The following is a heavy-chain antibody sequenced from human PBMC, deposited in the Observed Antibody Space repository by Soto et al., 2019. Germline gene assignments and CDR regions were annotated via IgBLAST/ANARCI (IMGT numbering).Heavy chain of an antibody. CDR1: GGTFSSYT. Sequence: SVKVSCKASGGTFSSYTISWVRQAPGQGLEWMGRIIPILGIANYAQKFQGRVTITADKSTSTAYMELSSLRSEDTAVYYCARAPSTVTTHYYSYMDVWGKGTTVTVSS. D-gene: IGHD4-17*01. CDR3: ARAPSTVTTHYYSYMDV. J-gene: IGHJ6*03. V-gene: IGHV1-69*02. CDR2: IIPILGIA.